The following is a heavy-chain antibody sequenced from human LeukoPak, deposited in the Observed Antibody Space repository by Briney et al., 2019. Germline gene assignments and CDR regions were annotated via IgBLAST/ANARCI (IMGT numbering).Heavy chain of an antibody. V-gene: IGHV4-30-2*01. CDR3: ARGYTYDYVWGSYRTGFDY. Sequence: SQTLSLTCAVSGGSISSGGYSWSWIRQPPGKGLEWIGYIYHSGSTYYNPSLKSRVTISVDTSKNQFSLKLSSVTAADTAVYYCARGYTYDYVWGSYRTGFDYWGQGTLVTVSS. J-gene: IGHJ4*02. CDR1: GGSISSGGYS. D-gene: IGHD3-16*02. CDR2: IYHSGST.